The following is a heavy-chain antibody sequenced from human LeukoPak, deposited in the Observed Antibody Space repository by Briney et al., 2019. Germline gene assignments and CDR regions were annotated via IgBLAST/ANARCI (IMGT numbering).Heavy chain of an antibody. Sequence: GGSLRLSCAASGFIFSSYAMSWVRQAPGKGLEWVSVISGSGGSTNYADSVNGRFTISRDNSKNTLFLQMDDLRVEDTAVYYCARGETVSGDLDYWGQGTLVTVSA. CDR2: ISGSGGST. CDR1: GFIFSSYA. V-gene: IGHV3-23*01. D-gene: IGHD2-21*02. J-gene: IGHJ4*02. CDR3: ARGETVSGDLDY.